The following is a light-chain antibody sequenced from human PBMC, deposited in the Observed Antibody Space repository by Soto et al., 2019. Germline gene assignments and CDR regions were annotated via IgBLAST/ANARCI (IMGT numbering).Light chain of an antibody. CDR2: GAS. CDR3: QQYGVSPT. Sequence: EIVLTQSPGTLSLSPGERATLSCRASQTISNTFLAWYQQRPGQAPRLLIYGASGRAAGIPDRFSGSGSGTDFTLSIGRLEPEDFAVYYCQQYGVSPTFGGGTKVDIK. CDR1: QTISNTF. V-gene: IGKV3-20*01. J-gene: IGKJ4*01.